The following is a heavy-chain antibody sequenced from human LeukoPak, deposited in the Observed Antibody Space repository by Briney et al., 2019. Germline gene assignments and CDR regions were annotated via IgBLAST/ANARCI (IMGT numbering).Heavy chain of an antibody. J-gene: IGHJ5*02. Sequence: PSETLSLTCTVSGGSIINTNYYWAWIRQPPGRGLEWMGGIYYPGSTYCKPSLKRRLTISIDTSNNQFFLKLTSVTAEDTAVYYCAGQPWGYHSWFDPWGQGSLVTVSS. CDR2: IYYPGST. CDR3: AGQPWGYHSWFDP. D-gene: IGHD5-12*01. CDR1: GGSIINTNYY. V-gene: IGHV4-39*01.